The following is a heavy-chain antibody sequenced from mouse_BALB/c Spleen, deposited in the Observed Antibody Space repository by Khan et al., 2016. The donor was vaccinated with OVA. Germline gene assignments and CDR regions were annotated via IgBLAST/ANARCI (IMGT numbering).Heavy chain of an antibody. V-gene: IGHV1-52*01. Sequence: QVQLQQSGAELVRPGASVKLSCEASGYTFTSYWMNWVKQSPEQGLEWIGRIDPSDSETHYNPNFKDKAILTVDKSSSTAYMQLSSLTSEDSAVDFCARNPFAYWGQGTLVTVSA. J-gene: IGHJ3*01. CDR2: IDPSDSET. CDR3: ARNPFAY. CDR1: GYTFTSYW.